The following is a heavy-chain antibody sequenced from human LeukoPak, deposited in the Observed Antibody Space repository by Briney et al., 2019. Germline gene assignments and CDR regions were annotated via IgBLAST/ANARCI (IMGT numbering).Heavy chain of an antibody. CDR1: GGSISSGSYY. CDR3: ARDRPWRGGNGY. V-gene: IGHV4-61*02. Sequence: SETLSLTCTVSGGSISSGSYYWSWIRQPAGKGLEWIGRIYTSGSTNYNPSLKSRVTISVDTSKNQFSLKLSPVTAADTAVYYCARDRPWRGGNGYWGQGTLVTVSS. D-gene: IGHD4-23*01. J-gene: IGHJ4*02. CDR2: IYTSGST.